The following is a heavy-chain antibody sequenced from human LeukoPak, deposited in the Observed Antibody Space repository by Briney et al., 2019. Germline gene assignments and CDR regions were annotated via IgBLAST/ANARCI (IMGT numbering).Heavy chain of an antibody. V-gene: IGHV1-8*03. CDR1: GYTFTSYD. J-gene: IGHJ6*03. Sequence: ASVKVSCKASGYTFTSYDINWVRQATGQGLEWMGWMNPNSGNTGYAQKFQGRVTITRNTSISTAYMELSSLRSEDTAVYYCARWADRLPPEYSCSGYYYYMDVWGKGTTVTVSS. CDR3: ARWADRLPPEYSCSGYYYYMDV. D-gene: IGHD6-6*01. CDR2: MNPNSGNT.